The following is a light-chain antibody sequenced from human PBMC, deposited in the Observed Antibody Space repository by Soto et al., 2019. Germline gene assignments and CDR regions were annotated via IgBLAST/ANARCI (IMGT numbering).Light chain of an antibody. V-gene: IGKV1-39*01. Sequence: IQMTQSPSSLSASVGDRVTITCRASQGIRNDLGWYQQKPGKAPKLLIYAASSLQSGVPSRFSGSGSGTDFTLTISSLQPEDFATYYCQQSYSTLMYTFGQGTKLEIK. J-gene: IGKJ2*01. CDR2: AAS. CDR3: QQSYSTLMYT. CDR1: QGIRND.